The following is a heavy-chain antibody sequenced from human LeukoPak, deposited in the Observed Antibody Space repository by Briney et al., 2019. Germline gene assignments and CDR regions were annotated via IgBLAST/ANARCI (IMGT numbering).Heavy chain of an antibody. Sequence: NPSETLSLTCTVSGGSISSYYWSWIRQPPGKGLEWIGYIYYSGSTNYSPSLKSRLTISVDTSKNQFSLELGSVTAADTAVYYCARTYGSSGLGYFDLWGRGTLVTVSS. V-gene: IGHV4-59*01. D-gene: IGHD6-13*01. J-gene: IGHJ2*01. CDR1: GGSISSYY. CDR3: ARTYGSSGLGYFDL. CDR2: IYYSGST.